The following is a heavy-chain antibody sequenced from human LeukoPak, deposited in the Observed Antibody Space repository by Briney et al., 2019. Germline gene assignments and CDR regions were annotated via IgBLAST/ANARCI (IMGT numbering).Heavy chain of an antibody. V-gene: IGHV3-13*01. CDR3: ARKLGGTTAYDY. CDR1: GFTFSSYD. D-gene: IGHD4-17*01. J-gene: IGHJ4*02. Sequence: PGGSLRLSCAASGFTFSSYDMHWVRQATGKGLEWVPAIGTAGDTYYPGSVKGRFTISRENAKNSLYLQMNSLRAGDTAVYYCARKLGGTTAYDYWGQGTLVTVSS. CDR2: IGTAGDT.